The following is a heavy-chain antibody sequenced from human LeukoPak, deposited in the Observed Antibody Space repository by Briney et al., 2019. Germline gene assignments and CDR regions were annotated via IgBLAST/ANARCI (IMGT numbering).Heavy chain of an antibody. J-gene: IGHJ4*02. D-gene: IGHD3-22*01. CDR2: IYHSGST. Sequence: SETLSLTCAVSGYAISSGYYWGWIRQPPGKGVEWIGSIYHSGSTYYNPSLKSRVTISVDTSKNQLSLKLSSVTAADTAVYYCASQSPYYYDSSGPKVDYWGQGTLVTVSS. V-gene: IGHV4-38-2*01. CDR1: GYAISSGYY. CDR3: ASQSPYYYDSSGPKVDY.